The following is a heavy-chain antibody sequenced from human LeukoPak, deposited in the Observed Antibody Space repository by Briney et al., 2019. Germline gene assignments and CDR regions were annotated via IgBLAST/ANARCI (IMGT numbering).Heavy chain of an antibody. CDR3: IVFGDSNH. CDR2: IHTSGDT. CDR1: GGSISSYY. J-gene: IGHJ5*02. D-gene: IGHD4-17*01. Sequence: LSLTCTVSGGSISSYYWSWIRQPPGKGLEWVSAIHTSGDTCYADSVKGRFTISRDTSKNTLYLQINSLRVEDTAVYYCIVFGDSNHWGQGTLVTVSS. V-gene: IGHV3-53*01.